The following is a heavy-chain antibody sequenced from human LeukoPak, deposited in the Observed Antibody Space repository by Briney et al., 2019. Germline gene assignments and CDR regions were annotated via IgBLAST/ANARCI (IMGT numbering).Heavy chain of an antibody. CDR1: GDSIRSYY. CDR2: IYYSGTT. CDR3: ARHLRSFPDY. Sequence: NPSETLSLTCTFSGDSIRSYYWSWPRQPPGKGLEWLGYIYYSGTTNYHPSLKSRLTMSLDTSKRHLSLRLTSVSAADTAVYYCARHLRSFPDYWGQGTLVTVSS. D-gene: IGHD3-3*02. V-gene: IGHV4-59*08. J-gene: IGHJ4*02.